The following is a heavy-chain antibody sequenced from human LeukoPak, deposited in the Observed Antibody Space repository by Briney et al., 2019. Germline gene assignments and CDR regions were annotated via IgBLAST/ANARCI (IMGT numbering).Heavy chain of an antibody. Sequence: SETLSLTCTVPGGSISSYYWSWIRQPPGKGLEWIGYIYYSGSTNYNPSLKSRVTISVDTSKNQFSLKLSSVTAADTAVYYCATLGGYCSSTSCYDYFDYWGQGTLVTVSS. V-gene: IGHV4-59*01. CDR1: GGSISSYY. D-gene: IGHD2-2*01. J-gene: IGHJ4*02. CDR3: ATLGGYCSSTSCYDYFDY. CDR2: IYYSGST.